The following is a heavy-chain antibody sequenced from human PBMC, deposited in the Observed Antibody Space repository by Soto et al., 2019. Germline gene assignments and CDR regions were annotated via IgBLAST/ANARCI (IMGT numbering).Heavy chain of an antibody. D-gene: IGHD4-4*01. J-gene: IGHJ3*01. Sequence: EVQLLESGGGLVQPGGSLRLSCAASGFTFNTYVMNWVRQAPGKGLEWVSTISYSADKTNYADSVKGRFTISRDNSRDTLVLPMNSLRAEEAAVYYCARRASTVTTNWGAFDVWGQGTMVTVSS. V-gene: IGHV3-23*01. CDR3: ARRASTVTTNWGAFDV. CDR2: ISYSADKT. CDR1: GFTFNTYV.